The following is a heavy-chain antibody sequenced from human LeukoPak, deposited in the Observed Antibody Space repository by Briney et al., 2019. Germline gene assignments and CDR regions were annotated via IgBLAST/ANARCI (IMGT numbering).Heavy chain of an antibody. Sequence: GRSLRLSCAASGFTFSSYAMHWVRQAPGKGLEWVAVISYDGSNKYYADSVKGRFTISRDNSKNTLYLQMNSLRAEDTAVYYCARVVVVAATLDYWGQGTLVTASS. CDR2: ISYDGSNK. V-gene: IGHV3-30*04. CDR1: GFTFSSYA. CDR3: ARVVVVAATLDY. D-gene: IGHD2-15*01. J-gene: IGHJ4*02.